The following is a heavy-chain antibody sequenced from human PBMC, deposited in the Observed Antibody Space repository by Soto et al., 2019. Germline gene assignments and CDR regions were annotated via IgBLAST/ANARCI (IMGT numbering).Heavy chain of an antibody. J-gene: IGHJ6*02. D-gene: IGHD2-21*02. CDR1: GGSISSDHYY. CDR3: VREDDGGDRDYYGLDV. V-gene: IGHV4-30-4*01. CDR2: IHYSGSV. Sequence: QVQLQESGPGLVRPSQTLTLTCNVSGGSISSDHYYWTWIRQPPGKGLEWIGYIHYSGSVHYNPSLQSRVTMSVDTSKNLFSLKLSSVTAADTAVYFCVREDDGGDRDYYGLDVWGQGTTVTVSS.